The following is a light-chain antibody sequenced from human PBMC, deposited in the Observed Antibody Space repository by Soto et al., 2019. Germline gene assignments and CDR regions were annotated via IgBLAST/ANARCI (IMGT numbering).Light chain of an antibody. CDR3: CSYAKGSASYV. V-gene: IGLV2-23*02. J-gene: IGLJ1*01. Sequence: SALSQPASLSGSPGQSVPISCTGGSSDVGKSNLVSWYQRHPGKAPKLIIYEVRKRPSGISDRFSGSKSGATASLTISGLQAEDEADYYCCSYAKGSASYVFGRGTKVTVL. CDR1: SSDVGKSNL. CDR2: EVR.